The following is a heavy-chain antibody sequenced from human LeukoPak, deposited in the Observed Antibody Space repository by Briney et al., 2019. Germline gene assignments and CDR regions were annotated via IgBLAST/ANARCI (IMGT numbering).Heavy chain of an antibody. J-gene: IGHJ5*02. D-gene: IGHD2-2*01. CDR1: GYTFTGYY. Sequence: GASVKVSCKASGYTFTGYYMHWVRQAPGQGLEWMGWINPNSGGTNYAQKFQGRVTMTRDTSISTAYMELSRLRSDDTAVYYCAREAYIVVVPAAVGLISWGQGTLVTVSS. CDR3: AREAYIVVVPAAVGLIS. V-gene: IGHV1-2*02. CDR2: INPNSGGT.